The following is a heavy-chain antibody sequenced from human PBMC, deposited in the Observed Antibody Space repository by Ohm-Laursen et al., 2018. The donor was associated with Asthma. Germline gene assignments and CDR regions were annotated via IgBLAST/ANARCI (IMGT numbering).Heavy chain of an antibody. J-gene: IGHJ5*02. CDR1: GFSFRSYA. CDR2: ISYDGSNK. V-gene: IGHV3-30*03. D-gene: IGHD1-26*01. Sequence: SLRLSCAASGFSFRSYAMHWVRQAPGKGLEWLAVISYDGSNKYYADSVKGRFTISRDNSKNTLYLQMNSLRAEDTAVYYCARDRIWYSGSYYGWFDPWGQGTLVTVSS. CDR3: ARDRIWYSGSYYGWFDP.